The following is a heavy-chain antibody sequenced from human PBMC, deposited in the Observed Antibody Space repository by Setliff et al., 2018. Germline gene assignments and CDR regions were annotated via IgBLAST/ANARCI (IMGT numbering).Heavy chain of an antibody. V-gene: IGHV4-30-4*01. CDR1: GGSIRSGNDL. D-gene: IGHD3-16*01. CDR2: ISAYTGRA. CDR3: AREVIDPVSSDAFDI. Sequence: LSLTCTVSGGSIRSGNDLWSWLRQSPGKGLEWIAYISAYTGRAYYNPSLQSRAALSADTSKSQFSLRLTSVTAADTAVYYCAREVIDPVSSDAFDIWGQGTPVTVSS. J-gene: IGHJ4*02.